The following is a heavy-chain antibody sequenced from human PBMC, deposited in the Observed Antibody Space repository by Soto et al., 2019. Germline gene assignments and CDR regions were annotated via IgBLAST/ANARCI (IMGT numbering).Heavy chain of an antibody. V-gene: IGHV4-61*08. Sequence: SETLSPTSHVFGGSIDSGDNTWSWSRQPPGKGLAWIGYVYYSGTTNYTPFLNRRVTLSLDKSKYQFSLKMYSLSSADTPVYYAARNVIAPPIYFDTWGQGT. D-gene: IGHD2-21*01. J-gene: IGHJ5*02. CDR2: VYYSGTT. CDR3: ARNVIAPPIYFDT. CDR1: GGSIDSGDNT.